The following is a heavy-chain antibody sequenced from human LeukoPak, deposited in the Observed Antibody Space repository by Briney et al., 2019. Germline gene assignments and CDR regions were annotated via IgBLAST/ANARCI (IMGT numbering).Heavy chain of an antibody. V-gene: IGHV1-18*01. CDR1: GYTFTSYG. Sequence: ASVKVSCTASGYTFTSYGISWVRQAPGQGLEWMAWISAYNGNTNYAQNLQGRVTMTTDTSTSTAHMELRSLRSDDTAVYYCARDRASGSYYGVENDYWGQGTLVTVSS. D-gene: IGHD1-26*01. J-gene: IGHJ4*02. CDR2: ISAYNGNT. CDR3: ARDRASGSYYGVENDY.